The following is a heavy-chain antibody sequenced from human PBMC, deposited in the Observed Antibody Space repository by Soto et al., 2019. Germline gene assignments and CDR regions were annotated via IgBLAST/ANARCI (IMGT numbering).Heavy chain of an antibody. CDR1: GGSFGGYY. V-gene: IGHV4-34*01. CDR3: ARGTGYSSSWAGMNYYYYGMDV. CDR2: INHSGST. D-gene: IGHD6-13*01. Sequence: SETLSLTCAVYGGSFGGYYRSWIRQPPGKGLEWIGEINHSGSTNYNPSLKSRVTISVDTSKNQFSLKLSSVTAADTAVYYCARGTGYSSSWAGMNYYYYGMDVWGQGTTVTVSS. J-gene: IGHJ6*02.